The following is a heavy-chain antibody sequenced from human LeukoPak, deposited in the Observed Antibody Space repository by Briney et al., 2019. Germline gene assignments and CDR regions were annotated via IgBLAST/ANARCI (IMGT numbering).Heavy chain of an antibody. CDR3: ARGAEAETSPLDF. D-gene: IGHD6-13*01. J-gene: IGHJ4*02. CDR2: INPNSGGT. V-gene: IGHV1-2*02. Sequence: ASVKVSCKASGYTFTGYYMHWVRQAPGQGLEWMGWINPNSGGTNYAQKFQGRVTMTRDTSISTAYMELSRLRSDDTAVYYCARGAEAETSPLDFWGQGTLVIVS. CDR1: GYTFTGYY.